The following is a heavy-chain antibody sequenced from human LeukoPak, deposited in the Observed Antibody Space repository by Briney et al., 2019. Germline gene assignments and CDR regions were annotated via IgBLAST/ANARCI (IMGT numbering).Heavy chain of an antibody. V-gene: IGHV3-9*01. J-gene: IGHJ4*02. Sequence: GGSLRLSCAASGFTFDDYAMHWVRQAPGKGLEWVSGISWNSGSIGYADSVKGRFTISRDNSKNTLYLQMNSLRAEDTAVYYCAKDLGSSGYYVDYWGQGTLVTVSS. CDR2: ISWNSGSI. D-gene: IGHD3-22*01. CDR1: GFTFDDYA. CDR3: AKDLGSSGYYVDY.